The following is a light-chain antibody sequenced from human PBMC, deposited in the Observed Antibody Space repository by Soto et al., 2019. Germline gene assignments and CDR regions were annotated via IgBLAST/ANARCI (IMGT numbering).Light chain of an antibody. CDR2: EVS. CDR1: SSGVGGYNY. Sequence: QSVLTQPASVSGSPGQSITISCTGTSSGVGGYNYVSWYQQHPGKAPKLMIYEVSNRPSGVSNRFSGSKSGNTASLTISGLQAEDEADYYCSSYTGTSTPYVFGTGTKVTVL. J-gene: IGLJ1*01. V-gene: IGLV2-14*01. CDR3: SSYTGTSTPYV.